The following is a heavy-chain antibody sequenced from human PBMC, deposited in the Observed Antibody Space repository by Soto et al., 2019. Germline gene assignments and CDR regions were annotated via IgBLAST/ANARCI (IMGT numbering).Heavy chain of an antibody. D-gene: IGHD2-15*01. CDR2: ISLGGGST. CDR3: AKTVSIAVVAAPNFDS. Sequence: GGSLRLSCAASGFTFSRFDMSWVRQAPGKGLQWVAGISLGGGSTYYTDSVKGRFTISRDNSQNTLYLQMNSLRGEDTAVYYCAKTVSIAVVAAPNFDSWGQGTLVTVSS. V-gene: IGHV3-23*01. CDR1: GFTFSRFD. J-gene: IGHJ4*02.